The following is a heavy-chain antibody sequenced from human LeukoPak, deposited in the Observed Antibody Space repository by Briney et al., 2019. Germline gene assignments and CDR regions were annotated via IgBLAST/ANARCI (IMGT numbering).Heavy chain of an antibody. J-gene: IGHJ4*02. D-gene: IGHD4-17*01. Sequence: GGSLRLSCAASGFTFSSYSMNWVRQAPGKGLEWVSSISSSSSYIYYADSVKGRFTISRDNAKNTLYLQMNTLRAKDTAVYYCARGGYGAYMGWGQGNLVTVSS. CDR2: ISSSSSYI. CDR1: GFTFSSYS. V-gene: IGHV3-21*01. CDR3: ARGGYGAYMG.